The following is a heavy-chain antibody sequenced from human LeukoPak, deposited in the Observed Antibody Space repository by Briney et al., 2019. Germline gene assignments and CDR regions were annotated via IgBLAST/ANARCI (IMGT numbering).Heavy chain of an antibody. J-gene: IGHJ4*02. CDR2: MNPNSGNT. V-gene: IGHV1-8*01. D-gene: IGHD4/OR15-4a*01. CDR1: GYTFTSYD. Sequence: GASVKVSCKASGYTFTSYDINWVRQATGQGLEGMRWMNPNSGNTGYAQKFQGRFTMTRNTSISTAYMELSSLRSEDTAVYYCARRASDYDSFDYWGQGTLVTVSS. CDR3: ARRASDYDSFDY.